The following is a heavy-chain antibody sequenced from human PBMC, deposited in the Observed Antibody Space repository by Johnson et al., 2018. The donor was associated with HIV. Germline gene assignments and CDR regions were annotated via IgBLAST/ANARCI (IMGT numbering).Heavy chain of an antibody. CDR3: ARREGTTGTFSAFDI. V-gene: IGHV3-20*04. Sequence: VQLVESGGGVVRPGGSLRLSCTASGFMFDDYGMNWVRQAPGKGLEWVSGISWNSGSIGYADSVKGRFTISRDNAKNSLYLQMNSLRAEDTALYYCARREGTTGTFSAFDIWGQGTMVTVSS. D-gene: IGHD1-1*01. CDR2: ISWNSGSI. CDR1: GFMFDDYG. J-gene: IGHJ3*02.